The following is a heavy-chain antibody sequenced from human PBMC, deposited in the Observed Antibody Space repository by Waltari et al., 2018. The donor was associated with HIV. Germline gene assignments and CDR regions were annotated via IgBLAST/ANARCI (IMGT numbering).Heavy chain of an antibody. V-gene: IGHV4-59*01. CDR1: GGSISSYY. D-gene: IGHD3-16*01. J-gene: IGHJ4*02. CDR2: IYYSGST. CDR3: ARVPLAYREGGDYFDY. Sequence: QVQLQESGPGLVKPSETLSLTCTVSGGSISSYYWSWIRQPPGKGLEWIGYIYYSGSTNYNPSLKSRVTISVDTSKNQFSLKLSSVTAADTAVYYFARVPLAYREGGDYFDYWGQGTLVTVSS.